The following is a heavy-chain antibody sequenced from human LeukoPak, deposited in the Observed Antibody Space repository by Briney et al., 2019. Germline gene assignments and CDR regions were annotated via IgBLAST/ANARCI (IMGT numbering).Heavy chain of an antibody. CDR2: IYYSGTS. CDR3: ARGPTLKYFHH. J-gene: IGHJ1*01. CDR1: GGSFSGYY. V-gene: IGHV4-34*01. Sequence: SETLSLTCAVYGGSFSGYYWSWIRQPPGKGLEWIGTIYYSGTSYYNPSLKSRVTISVDTSKNQFSLELSSMAAADTAVYYCARGPTLKYFHHWGQGTLVSVSS.